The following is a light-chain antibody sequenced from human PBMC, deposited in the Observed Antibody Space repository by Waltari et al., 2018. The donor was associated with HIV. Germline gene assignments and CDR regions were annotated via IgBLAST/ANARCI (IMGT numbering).Light chain of an antibody. V-gene: IGLV2-8*01. CDR3: ASHAGSKDV. Sequence: SALTQPPSASGSPGQSVTIPCTGTSSDVGSYNYVAWFQRPPGKAPKPLIYDVTKRPSGVPDRFSGSKSGNTASLTVSGLQAEDEADYYCASHAGSKDVFGGGTRLTVL. J-gene: IGLJ2*01. CDR1: SSDVGSYNY. CDR2: DVT.